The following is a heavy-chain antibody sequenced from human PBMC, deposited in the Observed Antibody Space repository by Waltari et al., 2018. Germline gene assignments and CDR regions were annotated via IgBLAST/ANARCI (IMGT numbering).Heavy chain of an antibody. CDR1: GFTFSSYS. V-gene: IGHV3-21*01. Sequence: EVQLVESGGGLVKPGGSLRLSCAASGFTFSSYSMNWVRQAPGKGLEWVSSISSSSSYIYYADSVKGRFTISRDNAKNSLYLQMNSLRAEDTAVYYCASFYRGPSYDYIWGSYRSDAFDIWGQGTMVTVSS. CDR2: ISSSSSYI. D-gene: IGHD3-16*02. J-gene: IGHJ3*02. CDR3: ASFYRGPSYDYIWGSYRSDAFDI.